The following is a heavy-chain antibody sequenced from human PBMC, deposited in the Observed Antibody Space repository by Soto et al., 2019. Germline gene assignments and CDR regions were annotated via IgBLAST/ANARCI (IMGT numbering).Heavy chain of an antibody. CDR2: ISAYNGNT. Sequence: VKVSCKASGYTFTSYGISWVRQAPGQGLEWMGWISAYNGNTNYAQKLQGRVTMTTDTSTSTAYMELRSLRSDDTAVYYCARVYCSSTSCYAENWFDPWGQGTLVTVSS. V-gene: IGHV1-18*01. CDR3: ARVYCSSTSCYAENWFDP. D-gene: IGHD2-2*01. CDR1: GYTFTSYG. J-gene: IGHJ5*02.